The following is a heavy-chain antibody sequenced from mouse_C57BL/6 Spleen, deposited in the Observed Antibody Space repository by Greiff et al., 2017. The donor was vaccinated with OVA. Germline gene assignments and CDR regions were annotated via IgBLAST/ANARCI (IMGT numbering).Heavy chain of an antibody. J-gene: IGHJ4*01. CDR2: IHPNSGST. Sequence: QVQLKESGAELVKPGASVKLSCKASGYTFTSYWMHWVKQRPGQGLEWIGMIHPNSGSTNYNEKFKSKATLTVDKSSSTAYMQLSSLTSEDSAVYYCARSEPIYYDYDGYAMDYWGQGTSVTVSS. CDR1: GYTFTSYW. V-gene: IGHV1-64*01. D-gene: IGHD2-4*01. CDR3: ARSEPIYYDYDGYAMDY.